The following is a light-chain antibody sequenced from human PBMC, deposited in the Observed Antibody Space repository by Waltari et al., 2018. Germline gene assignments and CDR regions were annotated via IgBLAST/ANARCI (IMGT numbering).Light chain of an antibody. CDR1: SSDAVGYNY. Sequence: QSALTQPASVSGSPGQSITISCTGASSDAVGYNYVSWYQQHPGKAPKLIIYDVNNRPSGLSNRFSGSKSGNRASLTISGLQAEDEADYYCCSFTSSSTWVFGGGTKLTVL. J-gene: IGLJ3*02. CDR3: CSFTSSSTWV. V-gene: IGLV2-14*03. CDR2: DVN.